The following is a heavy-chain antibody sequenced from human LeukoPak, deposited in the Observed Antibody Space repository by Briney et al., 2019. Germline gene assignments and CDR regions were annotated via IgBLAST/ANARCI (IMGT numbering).Heavy chain of an antibody. J-gene: IGHJ6*03. Sequence: SETLSLTCAVYGGSFSGYYWSWIRQPPGKGLEWIGEINHSGSTNYNPSLKSRVTISVDTSKNQFSLKLSSVTAADTAVYYCARVSSSGWYLGFRYYYYYMDVWGKGTTVTVSS. V-gene: IGHV4-34*01. CDR3: ARVSSSGWYLGFRYYYYYMDV. CDR2: INHSGST. D-gene: IGHD6-19*01. CDR1: GGSFSGYY.